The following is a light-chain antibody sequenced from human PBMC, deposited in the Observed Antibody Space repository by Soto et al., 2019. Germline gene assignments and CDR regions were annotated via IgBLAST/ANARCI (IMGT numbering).Light chain of an antibody. CDR2: GAS. V-gene: IGKV3-20*01. Sequence: ESVLTQSPGTLSLSPGERATLSCRASQSVSSSYLAWYQQNRGQAPRLLIYGASSRAPGIPDRFGGSGSGTDFTLPISRLEPEDFAVYYCQQYGSSRWTFGQGTKVDIK. CDR3: QQYGSSRWT. CDR1: QSVSSSY. J-gene: IGKJ1*01.